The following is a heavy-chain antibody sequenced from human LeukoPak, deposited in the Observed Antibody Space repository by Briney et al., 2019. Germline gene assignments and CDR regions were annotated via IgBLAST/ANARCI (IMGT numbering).Heavy chain of an antibody. CDR2: IDLDDDK. CDR3: ARAKYYYDSSGPEYYFDY. D-gene: IGHD3-22*01. CDR1: GFSLSTSGMR. V-gene: IGHV2-70*04. J-gene: IGHJ4*02. Sequence: ASGPTLVNPTQTLTLTCTFSGFSLSTSGMRVSWIRQPPGKALEWLARIDLDDDKFYSTSLKTRHTISKDTSKNQVVLTMTNMDPVDTATYYCARAKYYYDSSGPEYYFDYWGQGTLVTVSS.